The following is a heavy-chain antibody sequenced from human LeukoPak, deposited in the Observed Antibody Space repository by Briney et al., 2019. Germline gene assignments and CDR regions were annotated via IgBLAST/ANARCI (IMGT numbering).Heavy chain of an antibody. CDR3: ARDQVGTMLNDF. Sequence: PGGSLRLSCAASGFTFSWHRMHWVRQVPGKGLVWISWIETDGSRSGYVGSVQGRFTVSRDSAKSTLYLQMNSLRAEDTAIYYCARDQVGTMLNDFWGQGTLVTVSS. V-gene: IGHV3-74*01. J-gene: IGHJ4*02. CDR2: IETDGSRS. CDR1: GFTFSWHR. D-gene: IGHD1-26*01.